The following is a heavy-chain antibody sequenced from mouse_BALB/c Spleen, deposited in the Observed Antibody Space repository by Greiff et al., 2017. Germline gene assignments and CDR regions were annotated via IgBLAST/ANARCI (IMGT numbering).Heavy chain of an antibody. CDR3: ARVGTVGAMDY. V-gene: IGHV1-4*01. CDR2: INPSSGYT. Sequence: QVQLQQSGAELARPGASVKMSCKASGYTFTSYTMHWVKQRPGQGLEWIGYINPSSGYTNYNQKFKDKATLTADKSSSTAYMQLSSLTSEDSAVYYCARVGTVGAMDYWGQGTSVTVSS. D-gene: IGHD2-14*01. J-gene: IGHJ4*01. CDR1: GYTFTSYT.